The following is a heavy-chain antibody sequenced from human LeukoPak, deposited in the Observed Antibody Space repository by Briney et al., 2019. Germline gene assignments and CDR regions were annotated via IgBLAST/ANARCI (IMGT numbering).Heavy chain of an antibody. V-gene: IGHV4-34*01. CDR3: ARGRYSSSWTRAFDI. D-gene: IGHD6-13*01. J-gene: IGHJ3*02. Sequence: PETLSLTCAVYGGSFSGYYWSWIRQPPGKGLEWIGEINHSGSTNYNPSLKSRVTISVDTSKNQFSLKLSSVTAADTAVYYCARGRYSSSWTRAFDIWGQGTMVTVSS. CDR2: INHSGST. CDR1: GGSFSGYY.